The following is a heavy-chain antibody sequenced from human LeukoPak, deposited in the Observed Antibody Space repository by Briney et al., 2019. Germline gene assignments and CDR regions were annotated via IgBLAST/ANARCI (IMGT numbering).Heavy chain of an antibody. CDR3: ARGTGKAARPAY. CDR1: GGSFSGYY. V-gene: IGHV4-34*01. D-gene: IGHD6-6*01. J-gene: IGHJ4*02. Sequence: SETLSLTCAVYGGSFSGYYWGWIRQPPGKGLEWIGEINHSGSTNYNPSLKSRVTISVDTSKNQFSLKLSSVTAADTAVYYCARGTGKAARPAYWGQGTLVTVSS. CDR2: INHSGST.